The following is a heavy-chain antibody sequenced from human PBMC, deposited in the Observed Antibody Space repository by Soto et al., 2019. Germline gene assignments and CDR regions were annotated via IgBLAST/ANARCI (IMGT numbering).Heavy chain of an antibody. CDR1: GGSFRGYY. Sequence: QVQLQQWGAGPLRPLETLSLTCGVSGGSFRGYYWAWIRQSPGKGLEWSGEINDRGSINYKPSLKSRVSISVDTSKNHYSLNLRSVTAADTAVYDCARESHDILTGPPWVWYCDLWGRGTLVTVSS. J-gene: IGHJ2*01. V-gene: IGHV4-34*01. CDR2: INDRGSI. D-gene: IGHD3-9*01. CDR3: ARESHDILTGPPWVWYCDL.